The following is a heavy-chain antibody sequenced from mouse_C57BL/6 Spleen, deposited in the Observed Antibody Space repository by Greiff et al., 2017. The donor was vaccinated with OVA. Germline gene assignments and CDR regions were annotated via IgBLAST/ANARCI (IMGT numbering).Heavy chain of an antibody. J-gene: IGHJ1*03. CDR2: IRLKSDNYAT. CDR3: TDYYGIWYCDV. D-gene: IGHD1-1*01. Sequence: EVKVEESGGGLVQPGGSMKLSCVASGFTFSNYWMNWVRQSPEKGLEWVAQIRLKSDNYATHYAESVKGRFTISRDDSKSSVYLQMNNLRAEDTGIYYCTDYYGIWYCDVWGTGTTVTVSS. V-gene: IGHV6-3*01. CDR1: GFTFSNYW.